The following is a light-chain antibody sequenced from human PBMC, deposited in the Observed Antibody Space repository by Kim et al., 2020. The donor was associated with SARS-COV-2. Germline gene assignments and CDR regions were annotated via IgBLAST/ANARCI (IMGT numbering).Light chain of an antibody. CDR2: GEN. V-gene: IGLV3-19*01. CDR3: NSRDSSGNRYV. J-gene: IGLJ1*01. Sequence: ALGQTVTSTCQGDSLRKYYASWYQQRPGQAPVIVFYGENKRPSGIPDRFSGFTAGDTASLIITGAQAEDEADYYWNSRDSSGNRYVFGTGTKVTVL. CDR1: SLRKYY.